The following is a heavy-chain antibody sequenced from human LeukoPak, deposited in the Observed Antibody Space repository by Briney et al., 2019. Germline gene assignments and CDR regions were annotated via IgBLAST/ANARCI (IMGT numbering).Heavy chain of an antibody. CDR3: AKEYDFWSGPYYFDY. D-gene: IGHD3-3*01. Sequence: PGGSLRLSCAASGFTFSSYAMSWVRQAPGQGLEWVSAISGSGGSTYYADSVKGRFTISRDNSKNTLYLQMNSLRAEDTAVYYCAKEYDFWSGPYYFDYWGQGTLVTVSS. CDR2: ISGSGGST. V-gene: IGHV3-23*01. CDR1: GFTFSSYA. J-gene: IGHJ4*02.